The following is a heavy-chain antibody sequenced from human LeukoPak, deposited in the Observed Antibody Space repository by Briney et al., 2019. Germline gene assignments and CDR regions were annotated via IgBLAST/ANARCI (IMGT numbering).Heavy chain of an antibody. Sequence: SETLSLTCTVSGGSISSYYWSWIRQPPGKGLEWIGYIYYSGSTNYNPSLKSRVTISVDTSKNQFSLKLSSVTAADTAVYYCARASGSRYYDSSGYFLGGYYYYYYGMDVWGQGTTVTVSS. CDR3: ARASGSRYYDSSGYFLGGYYYYYYGMDV. J-gene: IGHJ6*02. CDR2: IYYSGST. V-gene: IGHV4-59*01. CDR1: GGSISSYY. D-gene: IGHD3-22*01.